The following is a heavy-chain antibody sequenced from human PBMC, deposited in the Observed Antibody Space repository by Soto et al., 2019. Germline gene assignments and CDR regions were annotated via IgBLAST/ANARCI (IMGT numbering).Heavy chain of an antibody. D-gene: IGHD6-19*01. V-gene: IGHV3-30-3*01. Sequence: QVQLVESGGGVVQPGRSLRLSCAASGFTFSSYAMHWVRQAPGKGLEWVAVISYDGSNKYYADSVKGRFTISRDNSKNTLYLQMNSLRAEDTAVYYCASRGSGWYSPFDYWGQGTLVTVSS. CDR2: ISYDGSNK. CDR1: GFTFSSYA. CDR3: ASRGSGWYSPFDY. J-gene: IGHJ4*02.